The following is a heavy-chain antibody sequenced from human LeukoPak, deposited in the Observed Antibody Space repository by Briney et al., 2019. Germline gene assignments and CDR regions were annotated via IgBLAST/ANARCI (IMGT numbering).Heavy chain of an antibody. Sequence: SLRLSCTASGFTFGDYAMSWFRQAPGKGLEWVGFIRSKAYGGTTEYAASVKGRFTISRDDSKSIAYLQMNSLKTEDTAVYYCTRPTAGYSSGWSNYWGQGTLVTVSS. D-gene: IGHD6-19*01. CDR1: GFTFGDYA. J-gene: IGHJ4*02. CDR2: IRSKAYGGTT. V-gene: IGHV3-49*03. CDR3: TRPTAGYSSGWSNY.